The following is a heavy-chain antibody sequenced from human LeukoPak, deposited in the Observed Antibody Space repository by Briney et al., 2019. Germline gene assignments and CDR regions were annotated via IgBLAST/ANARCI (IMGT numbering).Heavy chain of an antibody. CDR2: IYYSGST. D-gene: IGHD1-1*01. J-gene: IGHJ4*02. CDR3: ARNRRRTTGTTNYFDY. Sequence: SETLSLTCTVSGGSFRSSSYYWSWIRQHPGKGLEWIGYIYYSGSTYYNPSLKSRVTISVDTSKNQFSLKLSSVTAADTAVYYCARNRRRTTGTTNYFDYWGQGTLVTVSS. CDR1: GGSFRSSSYY. V-gene: IGHV4-31*02.